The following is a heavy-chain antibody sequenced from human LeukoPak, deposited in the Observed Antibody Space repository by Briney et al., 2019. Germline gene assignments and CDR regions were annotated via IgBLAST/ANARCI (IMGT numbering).Heavy chain of an antibody. Sequence: ASVKVSCKASGYTFTSYYMHWVRQAPGQGLEWMGIINPSGGSTSYAQKSQGRVTITADKSTSTAYMELSSLRSEDTAVYYCARGDVGTAPHDDYWGQGTLVTVSS. CDR3: ARGDVGTAPHDDY. CDR1: GYTFTSYY. CDR2: INPSGGST. D-gene: IGHD5-18*01. V-gene: IGHV1-46*01. J-gene: IGHJ4*02.